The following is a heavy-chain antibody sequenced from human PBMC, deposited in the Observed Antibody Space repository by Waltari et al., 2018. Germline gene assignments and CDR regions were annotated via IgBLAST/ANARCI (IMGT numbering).Heavy chain of an antibody. Sequence: QVQLQESGPGLVKPSQTPSLTCTVSGVSISSGDDHWNWIRQPPGKGLEWIGYVYYSGSTYYNPSLKSRLTISVDTSKNQFYLHLNSVTAADTAVYYCARADYYYDKNWFDPWGQGTPVTVSS. CDR1: GVSISSGDDH. J-gene: IGHJ5*02. CDR2: VYYSGST. V-gene: IGHV4-30-4*08. D-gene: IGHD3-22*01. CDR3: ARADYYYDKNWFDP.